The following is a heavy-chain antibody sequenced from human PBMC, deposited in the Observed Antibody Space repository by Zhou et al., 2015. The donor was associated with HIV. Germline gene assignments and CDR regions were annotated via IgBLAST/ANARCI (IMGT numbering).Heavy chain of an antibody. CDR1: GGTFSSYA. D-gene: IGHD2-2*01. V-gene: IGHV1-69*06. CDR2: IIPIFGTA. CDR3: ARGNIRSRYCSSTSCYYYGMDV. Sequence: QVQLVQSGAEVKKPGSSVKVSCKASGGTFSSYAISWVRQAPGQGLEWMGGIIPIFGTANYAQKFQGRVTITADKSTSTAYMELSSLRSEDTAVYYCARGNIRSRYCSSTSCYYYGMDVWGQGTTVTVSS. J-gene: IGHJ6*02.